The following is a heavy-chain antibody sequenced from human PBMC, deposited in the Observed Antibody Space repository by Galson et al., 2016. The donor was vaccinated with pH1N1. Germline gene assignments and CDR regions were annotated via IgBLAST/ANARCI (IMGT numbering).Heavy chain of an antibody. CDR3: ATEDYYTSLY. V-gene: IGHV3-7*01. CDR1: GFTFSGYW. Sequence: SLRLSCAASGFTFSGYWMTWVRQAPGRGLEWVANIKEDGSQIHYVDSVKGRFTISRDNAKNSLYLQMNSLRAEDTALYYCATEDYYTSLYWGQGILVTVSS. D-gene: IGHD1-26*01. J-gene: IGHJ4*02. CDR2: IKEDGSQI.